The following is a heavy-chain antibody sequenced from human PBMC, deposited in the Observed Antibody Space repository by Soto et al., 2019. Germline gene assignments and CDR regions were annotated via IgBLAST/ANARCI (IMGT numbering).Heavy chain of an antibody. Sequence: QVQLVQSGAEVKKPGASVKVSCKASGYTFTGFYMHWVRQAPGQGLEWMGWINPNSGGTNTAQKFQGWVTMTRDTSISTAYMELSRLISDDTAVYYCVRGDRSTPYCHNLFGMDVWGNGTTVNVSS. D-gene: IGHD2-15*01. CDR1: GYTFTGFY. CDR3: VRGDRSTPYCHNLFGMDV. V-gene: IGHV1-2*04. CDR2: INPNSGGT. J-gene: IGHJ6*04.